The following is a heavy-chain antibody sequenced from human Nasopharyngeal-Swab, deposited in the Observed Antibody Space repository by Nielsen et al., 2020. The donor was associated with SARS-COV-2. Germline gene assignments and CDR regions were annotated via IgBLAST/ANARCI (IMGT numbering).Heavy chain of an antibody. V-gene: IGHV3-23*01. CDR3: AKMARFSSGSDWFDP. J-gene: IGHJ5*02. Sequence: GGSLRLSCAASGFTFSSYAMSWVRQAPGKGLEWVSAIGGSGGSTYYADSVKGRFTISRDNSKNTLYLQMNSLRAEDTAVYYCAKMARFSSGSDWFDPWGQGTLVTVSS. CDR1: GFTFSSYA. D-gene: IGHD6-19*01. CDR2: IGGSGGST.